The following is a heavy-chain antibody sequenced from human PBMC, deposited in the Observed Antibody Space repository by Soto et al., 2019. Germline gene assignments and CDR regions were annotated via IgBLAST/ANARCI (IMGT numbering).Heavy chain of an antibody. CDR2: KTYDGSNK. Sequence: QVQLVESGGGVVQPGRSLRLSCAASGFMFSSYAMHWVRQAPGKGLEWVAVKTYDGSNKYYADSVKGRFTISRDNSKNTLSLQMNSLRAEDTAVYYCARAGGLLVDYWGQGTLVTVSS. CDR1: GFMFSSYA. D-gene: IGHD1-26*01. V-gene: IGHV3-30-3*01. J-gene: IGHJ4*02. CDR3: ARAGGLLVDY.